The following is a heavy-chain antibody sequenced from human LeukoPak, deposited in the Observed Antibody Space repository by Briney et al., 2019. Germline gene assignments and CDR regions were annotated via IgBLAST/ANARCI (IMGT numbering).Heavy chain of an antibody. D-gene: IGHD1-1*01. J-gene: IGHJ6*03. Sequence: ASVKVSCKASGYTFTSYDINWVRQATGQGLEWMGWMNPNSGNTGYAQKFQGRVTMTRNTSISTAYMELSSLRSEDTAVYYCARGRVTAGDYYYYYMDVWGKGTTVTVSS. CDR3: ARGRVTAGDYYYYYMDV. CDR2: MNPNSGNT. CDR1: GYTFTSYD. V-gene: IGHV1-8*01.